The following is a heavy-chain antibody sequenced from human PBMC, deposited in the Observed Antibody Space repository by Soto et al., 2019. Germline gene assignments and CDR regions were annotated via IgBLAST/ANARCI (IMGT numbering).Heavy chain of an antibody. V-gene: IGHV4-34*01. CDR2: INHSGST. D-gene: IGHD3-16*01. Sequence: SETLSLTCAVYGGSFSGYYWSWIRQPPGKGLEWIGEINHSGSTNYNPSLKSRVTISVDTSKNQFSLKLSSVTAADTAVYYCAMTLYYDYESMDVWGKGTTVTVSS. J-gene: IGHJ6*04. CDR1: GGSFSGYY. CDR3: AMTLYYDYESMDV.